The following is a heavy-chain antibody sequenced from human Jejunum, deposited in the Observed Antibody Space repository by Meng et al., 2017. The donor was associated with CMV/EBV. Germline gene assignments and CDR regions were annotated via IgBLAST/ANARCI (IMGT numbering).Heavy chain of an antibody. Sequence: GFTFSSYAMCWVRQAPGKGLEWVSAISGSGGSTYYADSVKGRFTISRDNSKNTLYLQMNSLRAEDTAVYYCAKAKGGGSLNWFDPWGQGTRVTVSS. CDR2: ISGSGGST. J-gene: IGHJ5*02. D-gene: IGHD6-13*01. V-gene: IGHV3-23*01. CDR3: AKAKGGGSLNWFDP. CDR1: GFTFSSYA.